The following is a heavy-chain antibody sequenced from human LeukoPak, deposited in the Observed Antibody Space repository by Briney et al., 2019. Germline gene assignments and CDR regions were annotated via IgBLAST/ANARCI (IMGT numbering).Heavy chain of an antibody. CDR2: ICSSSSTI. Sequence: PGGSLRLSCAASGFTFSSYIMNWVRQAPGKGLEWVSYICSSSSTIYYADSVKGRFTISRDNAKNSLYLQMNSLRAKDTAVYYCARDRYYYDSSGYYGEDYWGQGTLVTVSS. J-gene: IGHJ4*02. CDR1: GFTFSSYI. CDR3: ARDRYYYDSSGYYGEDY. V-gene: IGHV3-48*01. D-gene: IGHD3-22*01.